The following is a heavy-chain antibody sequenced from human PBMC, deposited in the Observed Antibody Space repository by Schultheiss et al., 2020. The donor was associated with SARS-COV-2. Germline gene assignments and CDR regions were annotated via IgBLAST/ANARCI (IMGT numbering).Heavy chain of an antibody. CDR1: GGSISSGGYY. V-gene: IGHV4-31*11. CDR2: IYYSGST. J-gene: IGHJ3*02. CDR3: ARPGLYYYDSSGYYPGAFDI. D-gene: IGHD3-22*01. Sequence: SETLSLTCAVYGGSISSGGYYWSWIRQHPGKGLEWIGYIYYSGSTYYNPSLKSRVTISVDTSKNQFSLKLSSVTAADTAVYYCARPGLYYYDSSGYYPGAFDIWGQGTMVTVSS.